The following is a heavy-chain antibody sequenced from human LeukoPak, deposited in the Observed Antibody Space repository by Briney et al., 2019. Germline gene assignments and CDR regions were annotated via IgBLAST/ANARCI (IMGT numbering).Heavy chain of an antibody. D-gene: IGHD2-21*02. CDR2: INHSGST. CDR1: GESFSGYY. Sequence: SETLSLTCAVYGESFSGYYWTWIRQSPEKGLEWIGEINHSGSTHYNPSLRSRLIISVDTSKNQFSLKLTSVTAADTAVYYCARRVASASLSYWGQGTLVTVSS. V-gene: IGHV4-34*01. CDR3: ARRVASASLSY. J-gene: IGHJ4*02.